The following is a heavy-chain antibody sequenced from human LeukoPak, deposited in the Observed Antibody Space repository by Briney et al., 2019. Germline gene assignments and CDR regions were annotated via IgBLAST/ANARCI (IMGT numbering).Heavy chain of an antibody. J-gene: IGHJ4*02. CDR2: SADNT. D-gene: IGHD6-13*01. Sequence: GGSLRLSCAASGFTFSTYAMTWVRQAPGKGLEWVSGSADNTYYADSVKGRFTISRDNSKNTLYLQMNSLRVEDTAVYYCAKVRNTTTWYLGDWGQGTLDTVSS. CDR3: AKVRNTTTWYLGD. V-gene: IGHV3-23*01. CDR1: GFTFSTYA.